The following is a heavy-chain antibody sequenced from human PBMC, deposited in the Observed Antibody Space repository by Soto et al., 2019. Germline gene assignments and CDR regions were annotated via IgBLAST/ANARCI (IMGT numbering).Heavy chain of an antibody. D-gene: IGHD2-15*01. V-gene: IGHV4-39*01. Sequence: QLQLQESGPGLEKPSETLSLTCTVSGDSSGRTSYWGWIRQPPGEGLEWIGSIAYSGHTYYNPSLKSPVTLSTDTPKNQFSLLLGSVTAADTAVYYCARQPWRDSQGFFCYGVDVWGQGTTVTVS. CDR1: GDSSGRTSY. CDR2: IAYSGHT. J-gene: IGHJ6*02. CDR3: ARQPWRDSQGFFCYGVDV.